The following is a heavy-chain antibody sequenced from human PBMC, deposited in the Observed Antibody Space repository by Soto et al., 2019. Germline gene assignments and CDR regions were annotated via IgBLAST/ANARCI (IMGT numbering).Heavy chain of an antibody. J-gene: IGHJ5*02. CDR3: ARTGRPLPNWFDP. CDR2: IYHSGST. D-gene: IGHD2-21*01. V-gene: IGHV4-4*02. Sequence: QVQLQESGPGLVKPSGTLSLTCAVSGGSISSSNWWSWVRQPPGKGLEWIGEIYHSGSTNYNPSLKSRVPIPVDKSKNQFSRKLSSVTAADTAVYYCARTGRPLPNWFDPWGQGTLVTVSS. CDR1: GGSISSSNW.